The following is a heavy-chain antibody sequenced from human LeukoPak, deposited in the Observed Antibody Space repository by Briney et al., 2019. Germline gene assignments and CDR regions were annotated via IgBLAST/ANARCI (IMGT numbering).Heavy chain of an antibody. D-gene: IGHD5-18*01. J-gene: IGHJ4*02. CDR3: ARKAYSYGYALDS. Sequence: SETLSLTCTVSGGSISSSSYYWGWIRQPPGKGLEWIGSIYYSGSTYYNPSLKSRVTISVDTSKNQFSLKLDSVTAADTAVYYCARKAYSYGYALDSWGQGTLVTVSS. V-gene: IGHV4-39*01. CDR2: IYYSGST. CDR1: GGSISSSSYY.